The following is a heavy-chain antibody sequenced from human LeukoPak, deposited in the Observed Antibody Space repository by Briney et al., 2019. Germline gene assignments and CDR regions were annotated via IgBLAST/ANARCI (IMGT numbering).Heavy chain of an antibody. Sequence: RSGGSLRLSCAASGLTFSSYWMTWVRQAPGKGLEWVANIKQDGSEKYYVDSVKGRFTISRDNAKNSLYLQMNSLRAEDTAVYYCASEEFRYMDVWGKGTTVTVSS. CDR1: GLTFSSYW. J-gene: IGHJ6*03. D-gene: IGHD3-10*01. V-gene: IGHV3-7*01. CDR3: ASEEFRYMDV. CDR2: IKQDGSEK.